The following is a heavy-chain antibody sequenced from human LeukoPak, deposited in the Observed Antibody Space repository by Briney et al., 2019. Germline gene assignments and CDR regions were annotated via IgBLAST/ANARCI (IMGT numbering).Heavy chain of an antibody. Sequence: PGGSLRLSCAASGFTFSSYAIHWVRQAPGKGLEWVAVISHDGSNKFYADSVRGRFTISRDNSKNTVFLQMNSLRAEDTAVYYCAEVHLTYYYDSEGYGFQDYWGQGTLVTVSS. CDR2: ISHDGSNK. CDR1: GFTFSSYA. V-gene: IGHV3-30*18. J-gene: IGHJ4*02. D-gene: IGHD3-22*01. CDR3: AEVHLTYYYDSEGYGFQDY.